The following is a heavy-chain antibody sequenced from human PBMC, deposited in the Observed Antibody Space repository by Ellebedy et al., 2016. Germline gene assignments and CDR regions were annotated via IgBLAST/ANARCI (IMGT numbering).Heavy chain of an antibody. V-gene: IGHV3-21*01. J-gene: IGHJ6*02. D-gene: IGHD6-13*01. CDR1: GFTLSAYT. CDR2: ISSSSTHI. CDR3: ARERRGSSTWNYYYTLDV. Sequence: GGSLRLSXTASGFTLSAYTMNWVRQAPGKGLEWVSSISSSSTHIDYADSVKGRFTISRDNAKDSLYLQMSSLSPEDTAVYFCARERRGSSTWNYYYTLDVWGQGTTVTVSS.